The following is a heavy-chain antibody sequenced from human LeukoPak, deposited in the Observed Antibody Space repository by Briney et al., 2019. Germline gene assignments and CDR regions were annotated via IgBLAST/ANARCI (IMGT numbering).Heavy chain of an antibody. Sequence: PGGSLRLSCAASRFTLSTYWMSWVRQAPGKGLEWVAHIKQDGSQEYYVDSVKGRFTISRDSAKNSLYLQMNSLRAEDTAVYYCAKGYSSSYWYSSVLDYWGQGTLVTVSS. D-gene: IGHD6-6*01. V-gene: IGHV3-7*03. CDR1: RFTLSTYW. J-gene: IGHJ4*02. CDR2: IKQDGSQE. CDR3: AKGYSSSYWYSSVLDY.